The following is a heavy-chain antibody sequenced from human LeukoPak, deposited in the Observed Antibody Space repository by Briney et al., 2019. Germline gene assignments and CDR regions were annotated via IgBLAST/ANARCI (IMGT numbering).Heavy chain of an antibody. CDR1: GFTFSSYW. J-gene: IGHJ6*04. CDR2: IKQDGSEK. CDR3: ARDQRPVPAAINYYYDMHV. D-gene: IGHD2-2*02. V-gene: IGHV3-7*03. Sequence: GGSLRLSCVASGFTFSSYWMSWVRQAPGKGLEWVANIKQDGSEKYYVDSVKGRFTISRDNAKNSLYLQVNSLRAEDTAVYYCARDQRPVPAAINYYYDMHVWGKGTTVTVSS.